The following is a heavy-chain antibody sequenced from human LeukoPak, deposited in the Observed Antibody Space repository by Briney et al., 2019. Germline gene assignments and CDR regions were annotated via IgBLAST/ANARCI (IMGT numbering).Heavy chain of an antibody. V-gene: IGHV6-1*01. CDR1: GDSVSSNSAA. Sequence: SQTLSLTCAISGDSVSSNSAAWNWIRQSPSRGLEWLGRTYYRSKWYNDYAVSVKSRITINPDTSKNQFSLQLNSVTPEDTAVYYCAREVRPMVRGVIVYWYFDLWGRGTLVTVSS. D-gene: IGHD3-10*01. CDR2: TYYRSKWYN. J-gene: IGHJ2*01. CDR3: AREVRPMVRGVIVYWYFDL.